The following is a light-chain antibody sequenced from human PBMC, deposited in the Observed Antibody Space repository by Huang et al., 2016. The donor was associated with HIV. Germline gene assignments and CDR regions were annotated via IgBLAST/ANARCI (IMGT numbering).Light chain of an antibody. V-gene: IGKV3-15*01. J-gene: IGKJ1*01. CDR1: QSVRSN. CDR3: QQYDNRPPWT. Sequence: DILLTQSPATLSLSLGERATLSCRDTQSVRSNLAWYQQKVGQAPRLLIYAASARANGGSARFSGSGSGTEFTLTISSLQSEDSAVYYCQQYDNRPPWTFGQGTKVEI. CDR2: AAS.